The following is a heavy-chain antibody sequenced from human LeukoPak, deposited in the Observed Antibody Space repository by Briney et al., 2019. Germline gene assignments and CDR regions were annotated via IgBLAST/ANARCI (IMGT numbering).Heavy chain of an antibody. CDR1: GYTFRSYV. CDR2: INIGEGDT. Sequence: ASVKVSCKASGYTFRSYVIHWVRRASGQRLEWMGWINIGEGDTKYSQKFQDRVTMDRDTAVSTAYMELRSLKSEDTGIYYCARDRGGTGDFDYWGQGTLVTVSS. J-gene: IGHJ4*02. D-gene: IGHD1-1*01. CDR3: ARDRGGTGDFDY. V-gene: IGHV1-3*04.